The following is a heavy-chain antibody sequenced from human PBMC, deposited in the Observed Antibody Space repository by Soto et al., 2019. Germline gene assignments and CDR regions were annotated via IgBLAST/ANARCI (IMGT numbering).Heavy chain of an antibody. V-gene: IGHV3-33*01. Sequence: QVQLVESGGGVVQPGQSLRLSCAASGFTVSNYGMHWVRQAPGKGLEWVAVIWKDGNNKYYRDCVQGRFTISRDKSKNTLERQMSSLRGDDTAVYYCASGEAWTDEAFDLWGQGTMVTVSS. CDR2: IWKDGNNK. J-gene: IGHJ3*01. CDR3: ASGEAWTDEAFDL. D-gene: IGHD5-12*01. CDR1: GFTVSNYG.